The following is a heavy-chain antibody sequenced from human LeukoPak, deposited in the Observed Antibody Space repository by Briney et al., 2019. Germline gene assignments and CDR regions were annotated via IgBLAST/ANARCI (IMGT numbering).Heavy chain of an antibody. CDR1: GYTFTSYY. J-gene: IGHJ4*02. CDR2: INPSGGST. CDR3: ARGGLVRYFDWLYYFDY. V-gene: IGHV1-46*01. Sequence: ASVKVSCKASGYTFTSYYMHWVRQAPGQGLEWMGIINPSGGSTSYAQKFQGRVTMTRDTSTSTVYMELSSLRSEDTAVYYCARGGLVRYFDWLYYFDYWGQGTLVTVSS. D-gene: IGHD3-9*01.